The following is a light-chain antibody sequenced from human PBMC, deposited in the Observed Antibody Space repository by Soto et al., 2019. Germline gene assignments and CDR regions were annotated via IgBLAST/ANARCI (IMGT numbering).Light chain of an antibody. CDR3: CSFAGTYTCP. CDR1: SSDVGGYNY. CDR2: DVS. J-gene: IGLJ2*01. V-gene: IGLV2-11*01. Sequence: QSALTQPRSVSGSPGQSVTISCTGTSSDVGGYNYVSWYQQYPGKAPKLMIYDVSERPSGVPDRFSGSKSGNTASLTISGLQAEDEADYFCCSFAGTYTCPFGGGTKVTVL.